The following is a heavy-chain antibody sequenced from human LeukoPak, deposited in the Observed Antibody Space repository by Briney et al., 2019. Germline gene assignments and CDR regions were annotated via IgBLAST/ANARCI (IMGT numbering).Heavy chain of an antibody. D-gene: IGHD1-26*01. J-gene: IGHJ4*02. Sequence: ASVKVSCKTSGYTFTDYYIHWVRQAPGQGLEWMGRINPNSGGTNYTQKFQGRVTMTRDTSINIAYMELSRLISDDTAVYFCAGGSIVGAGGPNGYWGQGTLVTVSS. CDR2: INPNSGGT. CDR1: GYTFTDYY. CDR3: AGGSIVGAGGPNGY. V-gene: IGHV1-2*06.